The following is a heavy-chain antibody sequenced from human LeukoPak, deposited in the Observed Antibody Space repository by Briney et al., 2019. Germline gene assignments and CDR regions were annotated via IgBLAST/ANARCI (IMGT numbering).Heavy chain of an antibody. CDR1: GYTFTSYG. CDR2: ISPYNGNT. J-gene: IGHJ4*02. Sequence: ASVKLSCKPSGYTFTSYGISWVRHAPGQGLEWMGRISPYNGNTNYAQKLQGRVTMTPDTSTNTAYMDLRSLRSDDTAVYYCARAPYCTIGVCSFDYWGQGTLVSVSS. D-gene: IGHD2-8*01. CDR3: ARAPYCTIGVCSFDY. V-gene: IGHV1-18*01.